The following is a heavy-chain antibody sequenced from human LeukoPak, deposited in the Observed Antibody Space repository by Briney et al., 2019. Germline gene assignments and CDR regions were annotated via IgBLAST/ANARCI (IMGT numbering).Heavy chain of an antibody. D-gene: IGHD2-2*01. CDR3: ARQLPRYYYYYYMDV. V-gene: IGHV3-20*04. CDR2: INWNGGST. CDR1: GFTFDDYG. J-gene: IGHJ6*03. Sequence: GGSLRLSCAASGFTFDDYGMSWVRQAPGKGLEWVSGINWNGGSTGYADSVKGRFTISRDNAKNSLYLQMNSLRAEDTALYYCARQLPRYYYYYYMDVWGKGTTVTVSS.